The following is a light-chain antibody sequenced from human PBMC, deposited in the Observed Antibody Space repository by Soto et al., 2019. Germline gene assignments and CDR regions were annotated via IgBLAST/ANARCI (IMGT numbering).Light chain of an antibody. CDR1: QSISDT. Sequence: EIVMTQSPATLSVSPGGRATLSCRASQSISDTLAWYQQKPGQAPRLLIYSASSLESGVPSRFSGSGSGTEFTLTISSLQPDDFATYYCQQYNSYQTFGQGTKVDIK. J-gene: IGKJ1*01. CDR2: SAS. CDR3: QQYNSYQT. V-gene: IGKV3-15*01.